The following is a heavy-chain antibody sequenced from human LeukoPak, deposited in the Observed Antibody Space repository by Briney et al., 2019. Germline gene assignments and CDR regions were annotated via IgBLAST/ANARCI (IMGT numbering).Heavy chain of an antibody. Sequence: SVKVSCKASGGTFSSYAISWVRQAPGQGLEWMGRIIPILGIANYAQKFQGRVTITADKSTSTAYMELSSLRSEDTAVYYCAKDQGDYCSGFSYYSGEYGHFQHWGQGTLVTVSS. V-gene: IGHV1-69*04. J-gene: IGHJ1*01. CDR3: AKDQGDYCSGFSYYSGEYGHFQH. CDR1: GGTFSSYA. CDR2: IIPILGIA. D-gene: IGHD2-2*01.